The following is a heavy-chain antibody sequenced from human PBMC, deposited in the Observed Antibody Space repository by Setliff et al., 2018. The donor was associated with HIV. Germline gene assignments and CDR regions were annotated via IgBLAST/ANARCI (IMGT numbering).Heavy chain of an antibody. J-gene: IGHJ6*02. CDR3: ARGKRGYYYYGMDV. V-gene: IGHV4-34*01. Sequence: SETLSLTCAVYGGSFSGYYWSWIRQPPGKGLEWIGEINHSGSANYNPSLKSRVTISVDTSKNQFSLKLSSVTAADTAVYYCARGKRGYYYYGMDVWGQGTTVTVSS. CDR1: GGSFSGYY. CDR2: INHSGSA.